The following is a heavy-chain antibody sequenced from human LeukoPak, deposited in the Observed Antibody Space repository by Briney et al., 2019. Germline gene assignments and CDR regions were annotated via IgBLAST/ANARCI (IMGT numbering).Heavy chain of an antibody. J-gene: IGHJ6*03. CDR1: GFTFSSYG. Sequence: PGGSLRLSCAASGFTFSSYGMSWVRQAPGKGLEWVAVISYDGSNKYYADSVKARFTISRDNSKNTLYLQMNSLSADDTAVYYCARDKLRGSAGNYYYMDVWGKGTTVTVSS. CDR2: ISYDGSNK. V-gene: IGHV3-30*03. CDR3: ARDKLRGSAGNYYYMDV. D-gene: IGHD1-26*01.